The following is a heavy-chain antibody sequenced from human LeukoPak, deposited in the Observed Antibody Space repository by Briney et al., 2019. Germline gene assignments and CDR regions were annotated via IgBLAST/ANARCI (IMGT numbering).Heavy chain of an antibody. CDR1: GGSITSYY. V-gene: IGHV4-4*07. CDR3: ARHQVLYSSGWFDY. D-gene: IGHD6-19*01. CDR2: IYTSGST. Sequence: SETLSLTCTVSGGSITSYYWSWIRQPAGKGLEWIGRIYTSGSTNYNPSLRSRVTISVDTSKNQFSLKPSSVTAADTAVYYCARHQVLYSSGWFDYWGQGTLVTVSS. J-gene: IGHJ4*02.